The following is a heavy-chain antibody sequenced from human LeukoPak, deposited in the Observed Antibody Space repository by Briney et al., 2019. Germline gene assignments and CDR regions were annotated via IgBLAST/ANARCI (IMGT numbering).Heavy chain of an antibody. CDR1: GFTFSSYA. CDR2: ISYDGSNE. J-gene: IGHJ4*02. D-gene: IGHD3-9*01. V-gene: IGHV3-30*04. CDR3: AKEPHILTGYDTDYFDY. Sequence: PGGSLRLSCAASGFTFSSYAMHWVRQAPGKGLEWVAVISYDGSNEYYADSVKGRFTISRDNSKNTLYLQMNSLRAEDTAVYFCAKEPHILTGYDTDYFDYWGQGTLVTVSS.